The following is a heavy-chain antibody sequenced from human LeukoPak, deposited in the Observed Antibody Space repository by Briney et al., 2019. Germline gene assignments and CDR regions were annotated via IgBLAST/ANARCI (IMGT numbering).Heavy chain of an antibody. D-gene: IGHD3-9*01. CDR2: IIPIFGTA. CDR3: KTAYDILTGYFDY. CDR1: GGTFSSYA. J-gene: IGHJ4*02. V-gene: IGHV1-69*13. Sequence: ASVKVSCKASGGTFSSYAISWVRQAPGQGLEWMGGIIPIFGTANYAQKFQGRVTITADESASTAYMELSSLRSEDTAFYKRKTAYDILTGYFDYWGQGTLVTVSS.